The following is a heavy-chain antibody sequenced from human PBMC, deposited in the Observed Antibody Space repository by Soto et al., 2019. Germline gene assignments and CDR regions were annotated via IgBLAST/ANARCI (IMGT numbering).Heavy chain of an antibody. V-gene: IGHV1-3*01. CDR1: VYNITTYT. J-gene: IGHJ5*02. Sequence: GXSFKVSCKASVYNITTYTMNWVRQAPGQSLEWMGWINPDNGNTKSSQKFQDRVIITRGTSASTAYMDLSSLRSEDTAVYYCARGIATGQLDHWGQGTLVTVSS. D-gene: IGHD2-15*01. CDR3: ARGIATGQLDH. CDR2: INPDNGNT.